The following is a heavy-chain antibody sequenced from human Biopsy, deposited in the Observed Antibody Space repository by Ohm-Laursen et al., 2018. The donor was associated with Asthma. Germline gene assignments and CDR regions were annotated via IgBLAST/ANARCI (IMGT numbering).Heavy chain of an antibody. J-gene: IGHJ4*02. CDR3: AKVRSDWVITESFDY. Sequence: SLRLSCTASGFKFDEYTMHWVRQAPGKGPEWVSGISWNSATIGYADSVEGRFTISRDNAKNSVFLHMDSLRPEDTAFYYCAKVRSDWVITESFDYWGQGVLVTVSS. D-gene: IGHD3-22*01. CDR2: ISWNSATI. CDR1: GFKFDEYT. V-gene: IGHV3-9*01.